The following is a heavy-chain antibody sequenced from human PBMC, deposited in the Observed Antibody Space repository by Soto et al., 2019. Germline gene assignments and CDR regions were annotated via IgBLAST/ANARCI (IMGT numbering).Heavy chain of an antibody. CDR2: IYDSGSL. CDR1: GGALSSGDYY. V-gene: IGHV4-30-4*01. Sequence: PSETLSLTCTVSGGALSSGDYYWAWILQPPGKGLEWIGFIYDSGSLYYSPSLRSRVSFSVDTSNDRLSLNLTAVTAADTAVYYCAGLPYDPVWGTLSGMDVWGQGTTVTVSS. CDR3: AGLPYDPVWGTLSGMDV. D-gene: IGHD3-16*01. J-gene: IGHJ6*02.